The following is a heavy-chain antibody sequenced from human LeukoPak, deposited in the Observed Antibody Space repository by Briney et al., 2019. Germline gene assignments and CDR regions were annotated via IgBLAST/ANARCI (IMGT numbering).Heavy chain of an antibody. V-gene: IGHV4-34*01. CDR3: ARGRGGWFY. J-gene: IGHJ4*02. CDR1: GVAFSGYY. CDR2: INHSGST. Sequence: SETLSLTCAVSGVAFSGYYWSWICQPPGKGLEWIGEINHSGSTNYNPSLKSRVTISVDTSKNQFSLKLSSVTAADMAVSYCARGRGGWFYWGQGTLVTVSS. D-gene: IGHD6-19*01.